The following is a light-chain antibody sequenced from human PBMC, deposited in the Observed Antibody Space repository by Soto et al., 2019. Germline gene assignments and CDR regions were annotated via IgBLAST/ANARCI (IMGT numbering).Light chain of an antibody. J-gene: IGKJ4*01. Sequence: EVVLTLTPGTLSLSPEERATFCRRVSQSFSSNYLAWYQQKPGQAPRLLIYDASNRATGIPARFSGSGSGTDFTLTISSLEPEDFAVYYCQQRSNWLTFGGGTKVDIK. V-gene: IGKV3D-20*02. CDR3: QQRSNWLT. CDR2: DAS. CDR1: QSFSSNY.